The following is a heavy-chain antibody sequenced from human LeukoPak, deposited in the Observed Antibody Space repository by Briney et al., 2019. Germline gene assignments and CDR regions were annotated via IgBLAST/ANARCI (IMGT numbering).Heavy chain of an antibody. CDR1: SGSISSGGYS. D-gene: IGHD4-23*01. V-gene: IGHV4-30-2*03. J-gene: IGHJ4*02. CDR2: IYYSGST. Sequence: PSQTLSLTFAVSSGSISSGGYSWGWIRQPPGKGLEWIGSIYYSGSTYYNPSLKSRVTISVDTSKNQFSLKLSSVTAADTAVYYSARRNYGGNHPIDYWGQGTLVTVSS. CDR3: ARRNYGGNHPIDY.